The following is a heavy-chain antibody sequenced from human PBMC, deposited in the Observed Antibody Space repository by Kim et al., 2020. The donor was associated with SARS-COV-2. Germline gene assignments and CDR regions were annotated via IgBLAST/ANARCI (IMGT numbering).Heavy chain of an antibody. Sequence: ASVKVSCKASGYTFTDYTLQWVRQAPGQRPEWMGWIYAGSGGTKYSQKFQDRVTITTDTSASTAYMDLTSLRSEDTAVYYCVRGLQGXXYWGQGXXVXVSS. J-gene: IGHJ4*02. CDR3: VRGLQGXXY. V-gene: IGHV1-3*01. CDR2: IYAGSGGT. CDR1: GYTFTDYT.